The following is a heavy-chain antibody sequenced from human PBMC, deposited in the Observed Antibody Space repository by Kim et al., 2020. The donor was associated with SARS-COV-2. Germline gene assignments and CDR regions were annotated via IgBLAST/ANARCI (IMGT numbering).Heavy chain of an antibody. CDR2: ISWNSGSI. J-gene: IGHJ4*02. Sequence: GGSLRLSCAASGFTFDDYAMHWVRQAPGKGLEWVSGISWNSGSIGYADSVKGRFTISRDNAKNSLYLQMNSLRAEDTALYYCAKANYDSSGYYPDYWGQGTLVTVSS. D-gene: IGHD3-22*01. CDR3: AKANYDSSGYYPDY. CDR1: GFTFDDYA. V-gene: IGHV3-9*01.